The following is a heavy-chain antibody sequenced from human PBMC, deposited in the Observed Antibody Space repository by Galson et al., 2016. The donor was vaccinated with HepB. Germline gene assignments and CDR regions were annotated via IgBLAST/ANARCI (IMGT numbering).Heavy chain of an antibody. D-gene: IGHD3-3*01. CDR3: ARVQTLVTIFGDYGMDV. J-gene: IGHJ6*02. V-gene: IGHV3-30*04. CDR1: GFSFSNYA. CDR2: VSYDGRYK. Sequence: SLRLSCAASGFSFSNYAMHWVRQAPGKGLECVAIVSYDGRYKYYADSVKGRFTLSRDNSKNTLYLQMNSLRADDTALYYCARVQTLVTIFGDYGMDVWGQGTTVTVSS.